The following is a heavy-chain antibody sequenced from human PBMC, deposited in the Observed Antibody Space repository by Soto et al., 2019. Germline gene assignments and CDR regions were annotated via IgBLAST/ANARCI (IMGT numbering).Heavy chain of an antibody. CDR1: GGSISSSSYY. J-gene: IGHJ6*02. CDR2: IYYSGST. CDR3: ASQASPYYYYGMDV. Sequence: QLQLQESGPGLVKPSETLSLTCTVSGGSISSSSYYWGWIRQPPGKGLEWIGSIYYSGSTYYNPPLKSRVPISVETSKNQCSLKLSSVTAADTAVYYCASQASPYYYYGMDVWGQGTTVTVSS. V-gene: IGHV4-39*01.